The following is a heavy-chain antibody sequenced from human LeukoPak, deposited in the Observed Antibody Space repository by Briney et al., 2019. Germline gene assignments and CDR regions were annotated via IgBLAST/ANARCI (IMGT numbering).Heavy chain of an antibody. CDR2: IYTSGST. Sequence: SEALSLTCTVSGGSISSGSYYWSWIRQPAGKGLEWIGRIYTSGSTNYNPSLKSRVTISVDTSKNQFSLKLSSVTAADTAVYYCAREGYYDFWSGYLSWFDPWGQGTLVTVSS. CDR1: GGSISSGSYY. V-gene: IGHV4-61*02. J-gene: IGHJ5*02. D-gene: IGHD3-3*01. CDR3: AREGYYDFWSGYLSWFDP.